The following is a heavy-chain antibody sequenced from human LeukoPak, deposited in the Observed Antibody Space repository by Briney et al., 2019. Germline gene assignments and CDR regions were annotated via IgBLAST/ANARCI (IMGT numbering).Heavy chain of an antibody. CDR1: GHSFIHYY. D-gene: IGHD2-21*01. CDR3: ARADRLHGGPYLIGP. Sequence: ASVKPFCKPSGHSFIHYYMHWVRQAPGQRHESMGWINPNSGGTRSAQKFEGRVTMTRDTSITTVYMEVSWLTSDDTSIYYCARADRLHGGPYLIGPWGQGSLVTVSS. J-gene: IGHJ5*02. CDR2: INPNSGGT. V-gene: IGHV1-2*02.